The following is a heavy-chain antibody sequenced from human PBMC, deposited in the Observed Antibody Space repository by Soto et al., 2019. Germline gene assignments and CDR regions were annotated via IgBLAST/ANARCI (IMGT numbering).Heavy chain of an antibody. V-gene: IGHV3-30*18. J-gene: IGHJ4*02. CDR2: ISYDGSNK. Sequence: MRLSCAASGFTFSSYGMHWVRQAPGKGLEWVAVISYDGSNKYYADSVKGRFTISRDNSKNTLYLQMNSLRAEDTAVYYCAKDHGSGSYFNFDYWGQGTLVTVSS. CDR1: GFTFSSYG. D-gene: IGHD3-10*01. CDR3: AKDHGSGSYFNFDY.